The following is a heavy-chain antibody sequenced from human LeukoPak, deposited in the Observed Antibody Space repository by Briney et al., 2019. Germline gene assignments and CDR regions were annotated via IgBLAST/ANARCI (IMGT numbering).Heavy chain of an antibody. CDR1: GGSISRYY. CDR2: IYYSGST. J-gene: IGHJ5*02. D-gene: IGHD5-18*01. Sequence: KASETLSLTCTVSGGSISRYYWSWIRQPPGKGLEWIGYIYYSGSTNYKPSLKSRVTISVDTSKNQFSLQLSPVTAADTAVYYCARVRDTAMIHGWLDPWGQGTLVTVSS. V-gene: IGHV4-59*01. CDR3: ARVRDTAMIHGWLDP.